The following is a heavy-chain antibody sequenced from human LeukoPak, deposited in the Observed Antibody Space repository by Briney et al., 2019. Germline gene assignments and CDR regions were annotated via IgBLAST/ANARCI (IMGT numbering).Heavy chain of an antibody. CDR1: GFKLIGYS. D-gene: IGHD2-2*01. J-gene: IGHJ4*02. CDR3: AKVRRTNSHALDY. Sequence: GGSLRLSCAASGFKLIGYSMNWVRQAPGKGLEWVSYINSSSGTIIYADSVKGRFTISRDNAKNSLYLQMNSLRAEDTAVYYCAKVRRTNSHALDYWGQGTLVTVSS. V-gene: IGHV3-48*04. CDR2: INSSSGTI.